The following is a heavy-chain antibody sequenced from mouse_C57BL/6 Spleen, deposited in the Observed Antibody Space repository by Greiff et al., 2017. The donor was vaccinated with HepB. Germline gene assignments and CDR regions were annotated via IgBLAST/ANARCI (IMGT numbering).Heavy chain of an antibody. J-gene: IGHJ2*01. D-gene: IGHD1-1*01. CDR2: ISSGSSTI. CDR3: ASHYYGSSYFDY. CDR1: GFTFSDYG. Sequence: EVMLVESGGGLVKPGGSLKLSCAASGFTFSDYGLHWVRQAPEKGLEGVAYISSGSSTIYYADTVKGRFTISRDNAKNTLFLQMTSLRSEDTAMYYCASHYYGSSYFDYWCQGTTLTVSS. V-gene: IGHV5-17*01.